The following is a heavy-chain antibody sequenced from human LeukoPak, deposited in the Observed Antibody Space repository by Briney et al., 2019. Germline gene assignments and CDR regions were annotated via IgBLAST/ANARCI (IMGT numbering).Heavy chain of an antibody. Sequence: SETLSLTCTVSGGSISSYYWSWIQQPPGKGLEWIGYIYYSGSTNYNPSLKSRVTISVDTSKNQFSLKLSSVTAADTAVYYCARVLAAAGYYYYYGMDVWGQGTTVTVSS. CDR3: ARVLAAAGYYYYYGMDV. CDR1: GGSISSYY. J-gene: IGHJ6*02. CDR2: IYYSGST. D-gene: IGHD6-13*01. V-gene: IGHV4-59*01.